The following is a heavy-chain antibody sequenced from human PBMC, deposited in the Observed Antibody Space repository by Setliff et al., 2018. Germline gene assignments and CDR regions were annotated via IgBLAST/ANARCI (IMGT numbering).Heavy chain of an antibody. V-gene: IGHV3-48*04. CDR3: ARSESCGATNCSPFDY. Sequence: GGSLRLSCAASGFTFSSYSMNWVRQAPGKGLEWVSYISSSSSTIYYADSVKGRFTISRDNAENSLYLQMNSLRAEDTAVYYCARSESCGATNCSPFDYWGQGTLVTVSS. J-gene: IGHJ4*02. CDR2: ISSSSSTI. CDR1: GFTFSSYS. D-gene: IGHD2-2*01.